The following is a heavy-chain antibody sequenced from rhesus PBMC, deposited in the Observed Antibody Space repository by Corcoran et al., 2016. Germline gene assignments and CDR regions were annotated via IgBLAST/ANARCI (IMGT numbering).Heavy chain of an antibody. CDR3: ASYMTTVTAWNSLDV. V-gene: IGHV4-173*01. Sequence: QLQLQESGPGLVKPSETLSLTCAVSGGSISSNYWSWLRPPPGKGLEWIGRIPGSGGSTDSNPSLKSRFTISTDTSKNQFSLKLSSVTAADTAVYYCASYMTTVTAWNSLDVWGRGVLVTVSS. D-gene: IGHD4-35*01. CDR2: IPGSGGST. CDR1: GGSISSNY. J-gene: IGHJ5-2*02.